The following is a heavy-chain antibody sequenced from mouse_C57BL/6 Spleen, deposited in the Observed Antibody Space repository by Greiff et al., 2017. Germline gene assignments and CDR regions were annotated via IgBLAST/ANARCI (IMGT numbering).Heavy chain of an antibody. CDR1: GYTFTSYW. Sequence: QVQLQQPGAELVRPGTSVKLSCKASGYTFTSYWMHWVKQRPGQGLEWIGVIDPSDSYTNYNQKFKGKATLTVDTSSSTAYMQLSSLTSEDSAVYCCALYDGYSLFAYWGQGTLVTVSA. CDR3: ALYDGYSLFAY. CDR2: IDPSDSYT. J-gene: IGHJ3*01. V-gene: IGHV1-59*01. D-gene: IGHD2-3*01.